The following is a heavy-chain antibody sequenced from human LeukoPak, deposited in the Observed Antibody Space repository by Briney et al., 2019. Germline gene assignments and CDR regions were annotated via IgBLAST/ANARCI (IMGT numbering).Heavy chain of an antibody. CDR2: IYYSGST. CDR1: GGSISSGGYY. Sequence: SETLSLTCTVSGGSISSGGYYWSWIRQHPGKGLEWIGYIYYSGSTYYNPSLKSRVTISVNTSKNQFSLKLSSVTAADTAVYYCARVPVLEESYYGMDVWGQGTTVTVSS. J-gene: IGHJ6*02. V-gene: IGHV4-31*03. D-gene: IGHD4/OR15-4a*01. CDR3: ARVPVLEESYYGMDV.